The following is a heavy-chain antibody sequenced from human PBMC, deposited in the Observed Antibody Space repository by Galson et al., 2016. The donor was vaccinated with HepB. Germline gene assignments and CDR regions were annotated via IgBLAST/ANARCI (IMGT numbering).Heavy chain of an antibody. Sequence: SLRLSCAASGFTLSSNYWMSWVRQAPGKGLEWVATIRGEGSPKDYVDSVKGRFTISRDNAENSLYLQMNSLRADDTAVYYCARVLGSHLDSWGQGTRVTVSS. J-gene: IGHJ4*02. CDR2: IRGEGSPK. V-gene: IGHV3-7*01. CDR1: GFTLSSNYW. D-gene: IGHD3-10*01. CDR3: ARVLGSHLDS.